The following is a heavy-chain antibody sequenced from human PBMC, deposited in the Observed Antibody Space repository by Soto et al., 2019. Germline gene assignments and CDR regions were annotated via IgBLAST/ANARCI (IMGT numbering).Heavy chain of an antibody. CDR3: AKDKQGYYYGSGSLDY. Sequence: GGSLRLSCAASGFTFSSYGMHWVRQAPGKGLEWVAVISYDGSNKYYADSVKGRFTISRDNSKNTLYLQMNSLRAEDTAVYYCAKDKQGYYYGSGSLDYWGQGTLVTVSS. D-gene: IGHD3-10*01. J-gene: IGHJ4*02. V-gene: IGHV3-30*18. CDR1: GFTFSSYG. CDR2: ISYDGSNK.